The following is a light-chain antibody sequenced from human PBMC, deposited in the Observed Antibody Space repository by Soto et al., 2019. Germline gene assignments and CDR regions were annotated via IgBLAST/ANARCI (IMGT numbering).Light chain of an antibody. J-gene: IGKJ2*01. CDR2: GAS. Sequence: EIVLTQSPGTLSLSPGERATLSCRASQSVSSSYLAWYQQKPGQAPRLLIYGASSRATGIPDRFSGSGSGTDFTLTISRLEPEDFAVYYCQQYGSSPYTFGQVNKLEIK. CDR1: QSVSSSY. V-gene: IGKV3-20*01. CDR3: QQYGSSPYT.